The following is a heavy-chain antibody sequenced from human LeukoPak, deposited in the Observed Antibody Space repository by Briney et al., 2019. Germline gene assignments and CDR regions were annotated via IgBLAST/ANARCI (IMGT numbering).Heavy chain of an antibody. Sequence: GASVKVSCKVSGYTLTELSMHWVRQAPGKGLEWMGGFDPEDGETIYAQKFQGRVTMTEDTSTDTAYMELSSLRSEDTAVYYCVNRESGEFGLWTGYYFDYWGQGTLVTVSS. D-gene: IGHD3/OR15-3a*01. CDR3: VNRESGEFGLWTGYYFDY. CDR2: FDPEDGET. J-gene: IGHJ4*02. CDR1: GYTLTELS. V-gene: IGHV1-24*01.